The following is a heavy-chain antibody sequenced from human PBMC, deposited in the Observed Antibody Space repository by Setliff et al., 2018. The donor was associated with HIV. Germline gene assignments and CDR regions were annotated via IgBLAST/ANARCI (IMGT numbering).Heavy chain of an antibody. CDR2: ISSDAVTRTI. Sequence: GGSLRLSCATSGFSFRVSAMNWVRQAPGKGLEWVSTISSDAVTRTIYYADSVKGRFTISRDNAKNSLYLQMNSLRAEDTAVYYCARERVGALDYWGQGALVTVSS. J-gene: IGHJ4*02. D-gene: IGHD3-16*01. CDR3: ARERVGALDY. CDR1: GFSFRVSA. V-gene: IGHV3-48*01.